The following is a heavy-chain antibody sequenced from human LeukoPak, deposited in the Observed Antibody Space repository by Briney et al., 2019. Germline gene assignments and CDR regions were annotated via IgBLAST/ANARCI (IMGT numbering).Heavy chain of an antibody. CDR2: MYHSGST. D-gene: IGHD2-2*01. Sequence: SETLSLTCTVSGYSFSSGYYWGWIRQPPGKGLEWIGSMYHSGSTYYNPSLKSRVTISVDTSKNQFSLKLSSVTAADTAVYYCARLDCSSTSCYPDYWGQGTLVTVS. CDR1: GYSFSSGYY. CDR3: ARLDCSSTSCYPDY. V-gene: IGHV4-38-2*02. J-gene: IGHJ4*02.